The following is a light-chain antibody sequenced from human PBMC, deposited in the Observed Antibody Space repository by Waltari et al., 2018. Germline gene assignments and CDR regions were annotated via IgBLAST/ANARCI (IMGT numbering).Light chain of an antibody. CDR3: QQYYSTPLT. J-gene: IGKJ4*01. CDR1: ESVLYSSNNKNH. CDR2: WAS. V-gene: IGKV4-1*01. Sequence: DIVMTQSPESLAVSLGERATINCKSSESVLYSSNNKNHLAWYQQKPGQPPKLLLYWASTRESGVPDRFSGSGSETDFTLTVTNLQAEDVAVYYCQQYYSTPLTFGGGTKVEIK.